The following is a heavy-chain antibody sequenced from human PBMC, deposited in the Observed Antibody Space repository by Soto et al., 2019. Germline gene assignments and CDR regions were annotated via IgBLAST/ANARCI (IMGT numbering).Heavy chain of an antibody. J-gene: IGHJ6*02. CDR2: IRAYNIDT. CDR1: GYRFETYA. D-gene: IGHD3-3*01. V-gene: IGHV1-18*01. Sequence: ASVKVSCKSSGYRFETYAMSWVRQAPGQGLELMGWIRAYNIDTYYAQKFQDRVTMTTDTSTGTAYMELRSLRSDDTAVYYCARGHGVIIGAMDVWGQGTTVTVYS. CDR3: ARGHGVIIGAMDV.